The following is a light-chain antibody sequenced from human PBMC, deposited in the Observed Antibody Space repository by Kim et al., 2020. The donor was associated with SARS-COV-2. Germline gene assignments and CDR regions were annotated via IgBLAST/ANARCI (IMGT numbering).Light chain of an antibody. J-gene: IGLJ1*01. V-gene: IGLV3-19*01. CDR1: ILRRSF. Sequence: AFGRTAGITSQGDILRRSFAAWYQQKPGQEPVLVIYGKNYKRSGITDRFSGSTSESTASLTITGAQEEDGAAYYCHSRDNNNNHHVFGAGTKVTVL. CDR3: HSRDNNNNHHV. CDR2: GKN.